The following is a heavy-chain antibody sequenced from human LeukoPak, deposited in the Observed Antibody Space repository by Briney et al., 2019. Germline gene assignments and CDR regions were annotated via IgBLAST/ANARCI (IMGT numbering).Heavy chain of an antibody. D-gene: IGHD3-3*01. CDR1: GYTFTSYG. CDR2: ISAYNGNT. CDR3: ARDLYYDFWSGYSPPDY. J-gene: IGHJ4*02. Sequence: ASVKVSCKASGYTFTSYGISWVRQAPGQGLEWMGWISAYNGNTNYAQKLQGRVTMTTDTSTSTAYMELRSLRSDDTAVYYCARDLYYDFWSGYSPPDYWGQGTLVTVSS. V-gene: IGHV1-18*01.